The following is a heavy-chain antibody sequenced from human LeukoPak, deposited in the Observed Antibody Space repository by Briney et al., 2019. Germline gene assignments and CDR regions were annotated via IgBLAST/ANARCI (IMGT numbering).Heavy chain of an antibody. CDR1: GYTFTGYY. V-gene: IGHV1-2*02. CDR3: ARPHSGYDWEAWFDP. D-gene: IGHD5-12*01. Sequence: ASVKVSCKASGYTFTGYYMHLVRQAPGQGLEWMGWINPNSGGTNYAQKFQGRVTMTRDTSISTAYTELSRLRSDDTAVYYCARPHSGYDWEAWFDPWGQGTLVTVSS. CDR2: INPNSGGT. J-gene: IGHJ5*02.